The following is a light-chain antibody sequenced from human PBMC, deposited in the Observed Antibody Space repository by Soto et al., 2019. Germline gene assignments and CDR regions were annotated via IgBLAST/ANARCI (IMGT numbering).Light chain of an antibody. V-gene: IGKV1-6*01. CDR2: AAS. J-gene: IGKJ1*01. CDR1: QGTRND. Sequence: AVQMTPSQSSLSASVGYTVTITCRASQGTRNDRGWYQQKPAKAPKLLIYAASSLQSGVPSRCSGSGSGTDFTLTISSLQPEGFATYYCLQENNYPPTFGQGTKVDI. CDR3: LQENNYPPT.